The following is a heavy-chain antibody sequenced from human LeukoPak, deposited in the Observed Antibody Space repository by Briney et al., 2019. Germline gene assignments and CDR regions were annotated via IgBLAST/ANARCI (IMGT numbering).Heavy chain of an antibody. J-gene: IGHJ6*04. V-gene: IGHV3-7*03. CDR1: GFTFSSYA. Sequence: GGSLRLSCAASGFTFSSYAMSWVRQAPGKGLEWVANIKQDGSEKYYVDSVKGRFTISRDNAKNSLYLQMNSLRAEDTAVYYCARISRGLYGSGSNYYGMDVWGKGTTVTVSS. D-gene: IGHD3-10*01. CDR2: IKQDGSEK. CDR3: ARISRGLYGSGSNYYGMDV.